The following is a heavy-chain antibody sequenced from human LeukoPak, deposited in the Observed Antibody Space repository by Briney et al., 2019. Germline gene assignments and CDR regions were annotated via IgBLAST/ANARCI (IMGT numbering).Heavy chain of an antibody. CDR2: INPNSGGT. V-gene: IGHV1-2*02. D-gene: IGHD3-22*01. J-gene: IGHJ3*02. CDR1: GYTFTGYY. CDR3: ARVHTYYCDSSGYYYHDLPDAFDI. Sequence: ASVKVSCKASGYTFTGYYMHWVRQAPGQGLEWMGWINPNSGGTNYAQKFQGRVTMTRDTSISTAYMELSRLRSDDTAVYYCARVHTYYCDSSGYYYHDLPDAFDIWGQGTMVTVSS.